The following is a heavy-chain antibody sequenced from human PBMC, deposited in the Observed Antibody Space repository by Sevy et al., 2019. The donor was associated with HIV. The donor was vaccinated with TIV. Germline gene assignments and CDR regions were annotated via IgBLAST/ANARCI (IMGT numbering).Heavy chain of an antibody. Sequence: GGSLRLSCTSSGFTFSSYAMNWVRQAPGKGLEWVSTISHSGDSTYYGDSVKGRFTICRDNSENTRYQQMHSLRAAATALSYWAGRKVGDFWSGSSRGPCGGGPLFDYWGQGTLVTVSS. CDR3: AGRKVGDFWSGSSRGPCGGGPLFDY. CDR1: GFTFSSYA. V-gene: IGHV3-23*01. CDR2: ISHSGDST. D-gene: IGHD3-3*01. J-gene: IGHJ4*02.